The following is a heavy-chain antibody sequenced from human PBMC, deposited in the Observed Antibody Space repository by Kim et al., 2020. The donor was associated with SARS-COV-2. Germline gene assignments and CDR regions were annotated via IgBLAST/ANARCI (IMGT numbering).Heavy chain of an antibody. CDR1: GFTFSSYG. D-gene: IGHD2-2*01. CDR2: IWYDGSNK. V-gene: IGHV3-33*01. J-gene: IGHJ6*02. Sequence: GGSLRLSCAASGFTFSSYGMHWVRQAPGKGLEWLAVIWYDGSNKYYADSVKGRFTISRDNSKNTLYLQMNSLRAEDTAVYYCARDTPPWCSSTSCSYGMDVWGQGTTVTVSS. CDR3: ARDTPPWCSSTSCSYGMDV.